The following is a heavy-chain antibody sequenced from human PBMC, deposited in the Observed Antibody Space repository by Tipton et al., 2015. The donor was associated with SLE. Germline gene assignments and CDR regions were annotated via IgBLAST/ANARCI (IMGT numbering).Heavy chain of an antibody. D-gene: IGHD5-18*01. CDR1: GGSISSGGYY. V-gene: IGHV4-31*03. Sequence: TLSLTCTVSGGSISSGGYYWSWIRQHPGKGLEWIGYIYYSGSTYYNPSLKSRVTISVDTSKNQFSLKLSSVTAADTAVYYCARGVDWDTAMVKGVLMGLDYWGQGTLVTVSS. CDR3: ARGVDWDTAMVKGVLMGLDY. J-gene: IGHJ4*02. CDR2: IYYSGST.